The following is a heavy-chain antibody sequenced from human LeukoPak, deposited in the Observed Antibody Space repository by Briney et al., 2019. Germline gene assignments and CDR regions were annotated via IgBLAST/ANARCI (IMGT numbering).Heavy chain of an antibody. CDR1: GFTFSSYT. CDR2: ISTSHSYI. D-gene: IGHD1-26*01. CDR3: ARRRDLYSGSYYPFDY. Sequence: GGSLRLSCTASGFTFSSYTFNWVRQAPGKGLEWVSSISTSHSYIYYADSLKGRFTISRDNAKNSLYLQWSSLKASDTAMYYCARRRDLYSGSYYPFDYWGQGTLVTVSS. V-gene: IGHV3-21*04. J-gene: IGHJ4*02.